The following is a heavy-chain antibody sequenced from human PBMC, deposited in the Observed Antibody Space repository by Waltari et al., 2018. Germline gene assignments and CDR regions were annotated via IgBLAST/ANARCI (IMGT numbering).Heavy chain of an antibody. D-gene: IGHD3-3*01. Sequence: QVHLQESGPGLVKPSETLSLTCTVPGGSTSRPSHYWAWIRQSPGKGLEWLGSVYSRGNSYYNPSLKSRVTISVDTSKNQFSLSLKSVTAADTAVYYCARHPPSIFGVVSSSPLRSYGLDVWGQGTTVTVSS. CDR1: GGSTSRPSHY. V-gene: IGHV4-39*01. J-gene: IGHJ6*02. CDR3: ARHPPSIFGVVSSSPLRSYGLDV. CDR2: VYSRGNS.